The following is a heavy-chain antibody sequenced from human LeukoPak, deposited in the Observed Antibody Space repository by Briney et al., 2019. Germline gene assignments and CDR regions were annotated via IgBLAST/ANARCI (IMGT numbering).Heavy chain of an antibody. Sequence: GSLRLSCAASGFTFSNFAMHWVRQAPGKGLEWVAVISYDGDNEYYADSVKAQFTISRDNSKDRLYLQMNSLRPEDTAMYYCARVRGGRSWYYHGMDVWGRGTTVTVSS. V-gene: IGHV3-30-3*01. D-gene: IGHD3-16*01. J-gene: IGHJ6*02. CDR1: GFTFSNFA. CDR2: ISYDGDNE. CDR3: ARVRGGRSWYYHGMDV.